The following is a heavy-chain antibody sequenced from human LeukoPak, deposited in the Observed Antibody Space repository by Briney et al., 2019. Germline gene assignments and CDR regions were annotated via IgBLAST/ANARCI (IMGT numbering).Heavy chain of an antibody. J-gene: IGHJ4*02. CDR1: GFSFDDYG. CDR3: ARDLRVVITGSFDS. CDR2: INWNGNST. D-gene: IGHD3-22*01. V-gene: IGHV3-20*04. Sequence: WGSLTLSCAASGFSFDDYGLTWVRQAPGKGLEWVSGINWNGNSTDYADSVKGRFTISRDNAKSSLYLQMNSLRAEDTALYYCARDLRVVITGSFDSWGQGTLVTVSS.